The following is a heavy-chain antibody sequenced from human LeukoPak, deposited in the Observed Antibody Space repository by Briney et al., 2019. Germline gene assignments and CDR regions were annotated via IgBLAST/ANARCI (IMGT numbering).Heavy chain of an antibody. J-gene: IGHJ4*02. V-gene: IGHV1-24*01. CDR3: ATIPSSLIVGATSDY. CDR2: FDPEDGET. CDR1: GCTLTELS. Sequence: ASVKVSCKVSGCTLTELSMHWVRQAPGKGLEWMGGFDPEDGETIYAQKFQGRVTMTEDTSTDTAYMELSSLRSEDTAVYYCATIPSSLIVGATSDYWGQGTLVTVSS. D-gene: IGHD1-26*01.